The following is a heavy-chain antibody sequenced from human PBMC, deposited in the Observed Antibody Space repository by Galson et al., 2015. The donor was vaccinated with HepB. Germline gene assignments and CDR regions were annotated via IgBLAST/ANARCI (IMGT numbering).Heavy chain of an antibody. Sequence: ETLSLTCTVSGGSISSYYWSWIRQPPGKGLEWIGYIYYSGSTNYNPSLKSRVTISVDTSKNQFSLKLSSVTAADTAVYYCAREVRWLQSGFDYWGQGTLVTVSS. CDR2: IYYSGST. V-gene: IGHV4-59*01. CDR1: GGSISSYY. J-gene: IGHJ4*02. CDR3: AREVRWLQSGFDY. D-gene: IGHD5-24*01.